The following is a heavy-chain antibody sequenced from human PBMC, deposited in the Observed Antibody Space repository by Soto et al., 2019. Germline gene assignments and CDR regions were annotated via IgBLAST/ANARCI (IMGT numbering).Heavy chain of an antibody. CDR1: GGSISSSSYY. D-gene: IGHD3-9*01. J-gene: IGHJ4*02. CDR3: ASLDILTGYCIAY. Sequence: QLQLQESGPGLVKPSETLSLTCTVSGGSISSSSYYWGWIRQPPGKGLEWIGSIYYSGSTYYNPSLKSRVTISVDTSKNQFSLKLSSVTAADTAVYYCASLDILTGYCIAYWGQGILVTVSS. V-gene: IGHV4-39*01. CDR2: IYYSGST.